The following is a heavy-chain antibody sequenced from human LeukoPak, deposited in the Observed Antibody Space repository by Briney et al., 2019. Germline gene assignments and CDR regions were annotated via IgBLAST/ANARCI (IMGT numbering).Heavy chain of an antibody. CDR3: ANGASYNGWLNY. CDR1: GFTFDDYA. Sequence: GGSLRLSCAASGFTFDDYAMYWVRQAPGKGLEWVSGISWNSDLIGYADSVKGRFTISRDNAKNSLYLQMNSLRVEDTAFYYCANGASYNGWLNYWGQGTLVTVPS. J-gene: IGHJ4*02. CDR2: ISWNSDLI. V-gene: IGHV3-9*01. D-gene: IGHD5-12*01.